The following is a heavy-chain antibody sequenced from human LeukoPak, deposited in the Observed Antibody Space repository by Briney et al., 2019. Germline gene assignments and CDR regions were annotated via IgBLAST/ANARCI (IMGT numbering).Heavy chain of an antibody. V-gene: IGHV5-51*01. CDR1: GYSFTSYW. D-gene: IGHD1-26*01. CDR3: ARVVGATTFFYYYYMDV. CDR2: IYPGDSDT. J-gene: IGHJ6*03. Sequence: GESLKVSCKGSGYSFTSYWIGWVRQMPGKGLEWMGIIYPGDSDTRYSPSFQGQVTISADKSISTAYLQWSSLKASGTAMYYCARVVGATTFFYYYYMDVWGKGTTVTVSS.